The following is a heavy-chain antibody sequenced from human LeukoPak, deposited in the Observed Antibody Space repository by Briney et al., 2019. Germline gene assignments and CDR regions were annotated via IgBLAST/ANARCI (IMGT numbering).Heavy chain of an antibody. D-gene: IGHD2-15*01. CDR2: ISAYNGNT. V-gene: IGHV1-18*01. J-gene: IGHJ6*03. Sequence: ASVKVSCKASGYTFTSYGISWVRQAPGQGLERMGWISAYNGNTNYAQKLQGRVTMTTDTSTSTAYMELRSLRSDDTAVYYCARGVLGSYYYYMDVWGKGTTVTVSS. CDR3: ARGVLGSYYYYMDV. CDR1: GYTFTSYG.